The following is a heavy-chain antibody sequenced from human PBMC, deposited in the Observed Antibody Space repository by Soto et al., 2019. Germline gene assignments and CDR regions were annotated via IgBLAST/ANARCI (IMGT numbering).Heavy chain of an antibody. Sequence: GGSLRLSCAVSGFTFDDFAMHWVRQAPGKGLEWVSSINWNSRTIAYADSVKGRFSISRDNAKNSLYLQMNSLRAEDTALYYCAKDMYSSAFQALDMWGQGTMVTVSS. CDR2: INWNSRTI. CDR3: AKDMYSSAFQALDM. CDR1: GFTFDDFA. J-gene: IGHJ3*02. V-gene: IGHV3-9*01. D-gene: IGHD6-19*01.